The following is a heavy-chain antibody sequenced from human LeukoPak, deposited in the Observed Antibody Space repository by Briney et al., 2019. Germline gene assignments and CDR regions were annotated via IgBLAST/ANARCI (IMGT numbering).Heavy chain of an antibody. CDR1: GGSISSGGYS. V-gene: IGHV4-30-2*01. J-gene: IGHJ6*04. D-gene: IGHD5/OR15-5a*01. Sequence: SQTLSLTCAVSGGSISSGGYSWSWIRQPPGKGLEWIGYIYHSGSTYYNPSLKSRVTISVDRSQNQFSLKLSSVTAADTAVYYCARGLHSTSRSLDVLGKGTTVTVSS. CDR3: ARGLHSTSRSLDV. CDR2: IYHSGST.